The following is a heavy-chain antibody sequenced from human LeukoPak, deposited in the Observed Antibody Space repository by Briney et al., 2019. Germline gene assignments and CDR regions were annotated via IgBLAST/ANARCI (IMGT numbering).Heavy chain of an antibody. J-gene: IGHJ4*02. CDR2: ISGSGGST. Sequence: GGSLRLSCAASGFTFSSYAMSWVRQAPGKGLEWVSAISGSGGSTYYADSVKGRFTISRDNSKNTLYLQMNSLRAEDTAVYYCAKDFTFGSMGGTVTPYYFDYWGQGTLVTVSS. CDR3: AKDFTFGSMGGTVTPYYFDY. D-gene: IGHD4-11*01. CDR1: GFTFSSYA. V-gene: IGHV3-23*01.